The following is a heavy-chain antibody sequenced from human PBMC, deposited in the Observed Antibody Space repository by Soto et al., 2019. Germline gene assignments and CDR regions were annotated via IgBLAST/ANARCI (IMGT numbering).Heavy chain of an antibody. CDR1: GFMFSSYG. J-gene: IGHJ4*02. CDR3: AKDPSTGPPDC. CDR2: IHPSGGST. Sequence: GGSLRLSCAAAGFMFSSYGMSWVRQAPGKGLQWVATIHPSGGSTHYAESVRGRFTISRDNSRDTLYLQMNSLRAEDTAVYYCAKDPSTGPPDCWGQGALVTASS. V-gene: IGHV3-23*01. D-gene: IGHD3-9*01.